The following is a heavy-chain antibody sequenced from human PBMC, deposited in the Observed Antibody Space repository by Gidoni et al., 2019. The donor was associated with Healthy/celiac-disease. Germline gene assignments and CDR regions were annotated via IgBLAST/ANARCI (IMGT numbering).Heavy chain of an antibody. V-gene: IGHV3-21*01. J-gene: IGHJ5*02. CDR1: GFTFSSYS. D-gene: IGHD3-22*01. CDR3: ARTYYYDSSGYYST. Sequence: EVQLVESGGGLVKPGGSLSLSCADSGFTFSSYSMNWIRQAPGKGLEWFSSISSKSSYIYYADSVKGRFTISRDNAKNSLYLQMNSLRAEDTAVYYCARTYYYDSSGYYSTWGQGTLVTVSS. CDR2: ISSKSSYI.